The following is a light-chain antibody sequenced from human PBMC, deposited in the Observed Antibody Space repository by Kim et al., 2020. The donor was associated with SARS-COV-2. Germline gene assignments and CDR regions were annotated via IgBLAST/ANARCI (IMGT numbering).Light chain of an antibody. CDR2: RNN. V-gene: IGLV10-54*01. CDR1: SNNVGNQG. CDR3: SAWDSSLSAQV. J-gene: IGLJ3*02. Sequence: QAGLTHPPSVSKGLRQTATLTCTGNSNNVGNQGAAWLQQHQGHPPKLLSYRNNNRPSGISERLSASRSGNTASLTITGLQPEDEADYYCSAWDSSLSAQVFGGGTKLTVL.